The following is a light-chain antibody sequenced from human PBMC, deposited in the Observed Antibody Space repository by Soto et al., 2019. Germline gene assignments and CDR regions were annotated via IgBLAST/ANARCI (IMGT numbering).Light chain of an antibody. V-gene: IGLV2-23*01. CDR1: SSDVGSYNL. CDR3: CSYAGSSTLV. J-gene: IGLJ1*01. Sequence: ALTQPTSVSGSPGQSITISCTGTSSDVGSYNLVSWYQQHPGKAPKLMIYEGSKRPSGVSNRFSGSKSGNTASLTISGLQAEDEADYYCCSYAGSSTLVFGTGTKV. CDR2: EGS.